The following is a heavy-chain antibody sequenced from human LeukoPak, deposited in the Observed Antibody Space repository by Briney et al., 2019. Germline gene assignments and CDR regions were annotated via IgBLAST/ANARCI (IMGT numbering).Heavy chain of an antibody. Sequence: SETLSLTCAVYGGSFSGYYWSWIRQPPGKGLEWIGEINHSGGTNYNPSLKSRVTISVDTSKNQFSLKLSSVTAADTAVYYCARGLWGSGWNYFDYWGQGTLVTVSS. V-gene: IGHV4-34*01. J-gene: IGHJ4*02. CDR2: INHSGGT. CDR3: ARGLWGSGWNYFDY. D-gene: IGHD6-19*01. CDR1: GGSFSGYY.